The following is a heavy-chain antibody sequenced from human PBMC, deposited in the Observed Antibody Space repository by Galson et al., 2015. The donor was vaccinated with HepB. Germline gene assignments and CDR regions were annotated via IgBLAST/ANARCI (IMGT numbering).Heavy chain of an antibody. CDR3: ARDQGTTGTDAFDI. V-gene: IGHV3-7*03. D-gene: IGHD1-1*01. CDR1: GFTFSSYW. CDR2: IKQDGSEK. J-gene: IGHJ3*02. Sequence: SLRLSCAASGFTFSSYWMSWVRQAPGKGLEWVANIKQDGSEKYYVDSVKGRFTISRDNAKNSLYLQMNSLRAEDTAVYYCARDQGTTGTDAFDIWGQGTVVTVSS.